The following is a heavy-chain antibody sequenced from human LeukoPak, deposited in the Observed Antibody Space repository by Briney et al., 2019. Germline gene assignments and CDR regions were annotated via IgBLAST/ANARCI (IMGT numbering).Heavy chain of an antibody. J-gene: IGHJ6*03. D-gene: IGHD2-8*01. Sequence: GASVKVSCKASGGTFSSYAISWVRQAPGQGLEWMGGIIPIFGTANYAQKLQGRVTITTDESTSTAYMELSSLRSEDTAVYYCARGTSNYYYYYMDVWGKGTTVTVSS. CDR2: IIPIFGTA. V-gene: IGHV1-69*05. CDR3: ARGTSNYYYYYMDV. CDR1: GGTFSSYA.